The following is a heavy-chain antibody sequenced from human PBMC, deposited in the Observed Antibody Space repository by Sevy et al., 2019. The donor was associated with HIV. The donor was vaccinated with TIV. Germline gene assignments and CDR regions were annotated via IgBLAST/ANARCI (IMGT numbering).Heavy chain of an antibody. CDR2: IRSKANSYAT. V-gene: IGHV3-73*01. CDR1: GFTFSGSA. Sequence: GGSLRLSCAASGFTFSGSAMHWVLQASGKGLEWVGRIRSKANSYATAYAASVKGRFTISRDDSKNTAYLQMNSLKTEDTAVYYCTRLYSSSSGDWGQGTLVTVSS. D-gene: IGHD6-6*01. J-gene: IGHJ4*02. CDR3: TRLYSSSSGD.